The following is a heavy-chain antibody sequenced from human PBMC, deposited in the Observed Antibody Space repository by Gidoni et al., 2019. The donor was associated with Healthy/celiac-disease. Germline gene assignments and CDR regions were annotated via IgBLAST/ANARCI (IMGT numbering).Heavy chain of an antibody. V-gene: IGHV4-31*03. D-gene: IGHD3-3*01. J-gene: IGHJ4*02. Sequence: QVQLQESGPGLVKPSQTLSLTCTVSGGSISSGNYYWSWIRQHPGKGLEWIGYIYYSGSTSYNPSLKSRLTISVDTSKNQFSLKLSSVTAADTAVYYCARSQFSRFDYWGQGTLVTVSS. CDR1: GGSISSGNYY. CDR2: IYYSGST. CDR3: ARSQFSRFDY.